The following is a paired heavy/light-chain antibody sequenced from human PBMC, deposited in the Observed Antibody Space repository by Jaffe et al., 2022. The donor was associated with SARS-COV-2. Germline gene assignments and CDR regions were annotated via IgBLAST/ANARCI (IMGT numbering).Light chain of an antibody. Sequence: SYVPTQPPSVSVAPGETATITCGGKYIGTKSVHWYLKKPGQAPLLVIYYDNDRPSGIPERFSGSYSGDTATLTITRVEAGDEADYFCQVWDNDSDLVIFGGGTKLTVL. V-gene: IGLV3-21*04. CDR2: YDN. J-gene: IGLJ2*01. CDR3: QVWDNDSDLVI. CDR1: YIGTKS.
Heavy chain of an antibody. CDR1: GFTFDDYA. J-gene: IGHJ4*02. D-gene: IGHD1-1*01. V-gene: IGHV3-9*01. CDR3: AKDNIKYNFDKCFVS. CDR2: ITWDSGSI. Sequence: EVQLVESGGGLVQPGGSLRLSCAASGFTFDDYAMHWVRQAPGKGLEWVSGITWDSGSIAYADSVKGRLTISRDNAKNSLYLQMNSLRPEDTAFYFCAKDNIKYNFDKCFVSWGQGTLVTVSS.